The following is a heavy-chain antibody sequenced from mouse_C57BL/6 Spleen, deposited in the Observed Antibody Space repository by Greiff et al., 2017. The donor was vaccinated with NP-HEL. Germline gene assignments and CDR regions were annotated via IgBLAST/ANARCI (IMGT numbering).Heavy chain of an antibody. V-gene: IGHV6-6*01. D-gene: IGHD2-12*01. CDR2: IRNKANNHAT. CDR1: GFTFSDAW. Sequence: EVQRVESGGGLVQPGGSMKLSCAASGFTFSDAWMDWVRQSPEKGLEWVAEIRNKANNHATYYAESVKGRFTISRDDSKSRVYLQMNSLRAEDTGIYYCTRWDYSPFDYWGQGTTLTVSS. CDR3: TRWDYSPFDY. J-gene: IGHJ2*01.